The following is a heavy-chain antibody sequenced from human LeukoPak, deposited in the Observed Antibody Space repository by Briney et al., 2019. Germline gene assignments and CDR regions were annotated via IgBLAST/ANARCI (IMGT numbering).Heavy chain of an antibody. CDR1: GGIFSSYA. J-gene: IGHJ4*02. Sequence: EASVKVSCKASGGIFSSYAISWVRQAPGQGLEWMGRIIPILGIANYAQKFQGRVTITADKSTSTAYMELSSLRSEDTAVYYCANIVGATPNFDYWGQGTLVTVSS. CDR2: IIPILGIA. V-gene: IGHV1-69*04. D-gene: IGHD1-26*01. CDR3: ANIVGATPNFDY.